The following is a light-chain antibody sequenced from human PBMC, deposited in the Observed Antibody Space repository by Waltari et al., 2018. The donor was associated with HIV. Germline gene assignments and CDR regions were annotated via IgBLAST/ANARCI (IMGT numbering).Light chain of an antibody. CDR3: MQATYFPRT. CDR2: KVS. J-gene: IGKJ2*01. Sequence: DAVMTQAPLSSVVIVGQSASISCWSSHSLYHSNGDTYLSWLHQRPGQPPRPLLYKVSRRFSAVPDRISGSGAGTNFTLNISRVQPEDVGIYFCMQATYFPRTFGQGTNLQI. CDR1: HSLYHSNGDTY. V-gene: IGKV2-24*01.